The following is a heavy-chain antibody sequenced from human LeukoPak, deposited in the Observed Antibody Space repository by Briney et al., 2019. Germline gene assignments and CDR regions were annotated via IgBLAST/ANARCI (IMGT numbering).Heavy chain of an antibody. CDR1: GFTFNNYA. J-gene: IGHJ4*02. Sequence: GGSLRLSCAASGFTFNNYALSWVRQAPGKGLDWISGVDGSGAYTYYSDSVKGRFTFSRDNAENTLFLEMSSLRVEDTAVYYCVRERNNFWSGHHSIFDSWGQGTLVTVSS. CDR2: VDGSGAYT. CDR3: VRERNNFWSGHHSIFDS. D-gene: IGHD3-3*01. V-gene: IGHV3-23*01.